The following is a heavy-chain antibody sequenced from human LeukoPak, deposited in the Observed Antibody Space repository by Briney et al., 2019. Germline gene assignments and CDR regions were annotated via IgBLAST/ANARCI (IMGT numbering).Heavy chain of an antibody. CDR2: ISGSGGST. CDR1: GFTFSSYA. CDR3: ARDFKYSSGWGSDY. J-gene: IGHJ4*02. Sequence: GGSLRLSCAASGFTFSSYAMSWVRQAPGKGLEWVSAISGSGGSTYYADSVKGRFTISRDNSKNTLYLQMNSLRAEGTAVYYRARDFKYSSGWGSDYWGQGTLVTVSS. D-gene: IGHD6-19*01. V-gene: IGHV3-23*01.